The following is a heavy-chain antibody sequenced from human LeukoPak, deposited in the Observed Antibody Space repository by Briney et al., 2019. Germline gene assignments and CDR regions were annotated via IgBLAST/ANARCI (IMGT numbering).Heavy chain of an antibody. CDR1: AFTFDDYA. V-gene: IGHV3-9*01. CDR2: ISWNSGSI. J-gene: IGHJ2*01. CDR3: AKGSLEMAIIDWYFDL. Sequence: GGSLRLSCAASAFTFDDYAMHWVRQAPGKGLEWVSGISWNSGSIGYADSVKGRFTISRDNAKNSLYLQMNSLRAEDTALYYCAKGSLEMAIIDWYFDLWGRGTLVTVSS. D-gene: IGHD5-24*01.